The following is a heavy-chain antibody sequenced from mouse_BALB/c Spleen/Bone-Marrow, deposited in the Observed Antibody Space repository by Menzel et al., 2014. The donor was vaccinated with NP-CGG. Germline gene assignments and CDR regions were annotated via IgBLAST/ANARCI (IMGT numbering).Heavy chain of an antibody. V-gene: IGHV4-2*02. CDR3: ARLSGNYDAMDY. CDR2: INPGSSTI. J-gene: IGHJ4*01. Sequence: EVQLVESGGGLVQPGGSLNLSCAASGFDFSRYWMSWARQAPGKGQEWIGEINPGSSTINYTPSLKDKFIISRDNAKNTLYLQMSKVRSEDTALYYCARLSGNYDAMDYWGQGTSVTVSS. CDR1: GFDFSRYW. D-gene: IGHD1-3*01.